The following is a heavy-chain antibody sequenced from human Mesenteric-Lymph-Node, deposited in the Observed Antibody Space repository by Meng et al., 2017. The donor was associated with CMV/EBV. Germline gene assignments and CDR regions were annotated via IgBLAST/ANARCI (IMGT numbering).Heavy chain of an antibody. Sequence: SVKVSCKASGGTFTTHTITWVRQAPGQGLEWMGGIIPIFGTANYAQKFQGRVTITTDESTSTAYMELSSLRSEDTAVYYCARDLIVVVPAAPRTYYYYYGMDVWGQGTTVTVSS. D-gene: IGHD2-2*01. CDR3: ARDLIVVVPAAPRTYYYYYGMDV. J-gene: IGHJ6*02. CDR1: GGTFTTHT. V-gene: IGHV1-69*05. CDR2: IIPIFGTA.